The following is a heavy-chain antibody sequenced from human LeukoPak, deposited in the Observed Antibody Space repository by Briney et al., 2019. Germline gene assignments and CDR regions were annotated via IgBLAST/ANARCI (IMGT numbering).Heavy chain of an antibody. CDR1: GFTFSCYG. Sequence: PGGSLRFSCAASGFTFSCYGMHWVRQAPGKGVECVAFIRYDGSNKYYADSVKGRFTISRDNSKNTLYLQMNSLRAEDMALYYCAKDMEDTHGPGGFDYWGQGTLVTVSS. CDR2: IRYDGSNK. V-gene: IGHV3-30*02. J-gene: IGHJ4*02. CDR3: AKDMEDTHGPGGFDY. D-gene: IGHD5-18*01.